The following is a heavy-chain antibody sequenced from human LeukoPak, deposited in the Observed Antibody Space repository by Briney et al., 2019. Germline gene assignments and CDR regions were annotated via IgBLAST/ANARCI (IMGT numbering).Heavy chain of an antibody. J-gene: IGHJ5*02. D-gene: IGHD3-16*01. Sequence: SETLSLTCTVSGGSLGSYYWNWIRQPPGKGLEWIGYIYYSVSTNYNPSLKSRVTISVDTSKNQFSLNLTSVTAADTAVYYCARFTPQGYGWGGYNRFDPWGQGTLVTVSA. V-gene: IGHV4-59*01. CDR1: GGSLGSYY. CDR3: ARFTPQGYGWGGYNRFDP. CDR2: IYYSVST.